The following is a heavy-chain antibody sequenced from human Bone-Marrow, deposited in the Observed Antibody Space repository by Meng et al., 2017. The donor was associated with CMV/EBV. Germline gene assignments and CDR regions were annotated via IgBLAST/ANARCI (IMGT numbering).Heavy chain of an antibody. CDR3: ARGGYQLLSIASSGFDP. CDR2: INPSGGST. J-gene: IGHJ5*02. V-gene: IGHV1-46*01. CDR1: GYTFTSYY. Sequence: ASVKVSSKASGYTFTSYYMHWVRQAPGQGLEWMGIINPSGGSTSYAQKFQGRVTMTRDTSTSTVYMELSSLRSEDTAVYYCARGGYQLLSIASSGFDPWGQGTLVTVSS. D-gene: IGHD2-2*01.